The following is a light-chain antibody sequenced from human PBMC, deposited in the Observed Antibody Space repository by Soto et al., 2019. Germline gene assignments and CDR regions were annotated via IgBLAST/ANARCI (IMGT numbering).Light chain of an antibody. CDR2: EVS. J-gene: IGLJ1*01. CDR1: SSDIGGYNY. Sequence: QPALTQPPSASVSPGQSVTISCTGTSSDIGGYNYVSWYQQHPGKAPKLMIYEVSKRPSGVPDRFSGSKSGNTASLTVSGLQAEDEADYYCSSYAGSNNYVFGSGTKVTVL. V-gene: IGLV2-8*01. CDR3: SSYAGSNNYV.